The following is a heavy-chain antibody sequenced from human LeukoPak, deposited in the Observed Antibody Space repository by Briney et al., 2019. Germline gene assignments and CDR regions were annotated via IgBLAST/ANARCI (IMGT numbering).Heavy chain of an antibody. D-gene: IGHD6-19*01. CDR3: ARDSGRFRLDY. CDR2: IKEDGSEK. J-gene: IGHJ4*02. CDR1: GFTFSSSW. V-gene: IGHV3-7*01. Sequence: GGSLRLSCAASGFTFSSSWMNWVRQAPGKGLEWVASIKEDGSEKYYVDSVGGRFTVSRDNAKNSLYLQMNSLRVEDTAVYYCARDSGRFRLDYWGQGILVTVSS.